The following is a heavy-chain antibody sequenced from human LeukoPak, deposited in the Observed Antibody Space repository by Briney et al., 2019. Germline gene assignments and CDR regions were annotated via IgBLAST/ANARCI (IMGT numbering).Heavy chain of an antibody. J-gene: IGHJ3*02. Sequence: PSETLSLTCAVYGGFFGGYYWTWIRQSPGKGLEWIGEINHSGWTNYNPSLESRVTISLDASRTQFSLKMNSLTAADTAVYFCARSLLWLTGASESWGQGTTVTVSS. V-gene: IGHV4-34*01. CDR2: INHSGWT. CDR3: ARSLLWLTGASES. D-gene: IGHD2-8*02. CDR1: GGFFGGYY.